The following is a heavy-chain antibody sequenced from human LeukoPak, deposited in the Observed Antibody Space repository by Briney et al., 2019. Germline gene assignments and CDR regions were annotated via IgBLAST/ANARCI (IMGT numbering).Heavy chain of an antibody. J-gene: IGHJ4*02. CDR1: GGSISSHY. V-gene: IGHV4-59*08. CDR3: ARHGRSMAAVDY. Sequence: PSETLSLTCTVSGGSISSHYWSWIRQPPGKGLEWIGYIYYSGSTNYNPSLKSRVTISVDTSKNQFSLKLSSVTAADTAVYYCARHGRSMAAVDYWGQGTLVTVSS. D-gene: IGHD2/OR15-2a*01. CDR2: IYYSGST.